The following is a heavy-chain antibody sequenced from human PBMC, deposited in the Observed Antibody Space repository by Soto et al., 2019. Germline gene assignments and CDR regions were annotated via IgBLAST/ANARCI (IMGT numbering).Heavy chain of an antibody. CDR1: GGSISHYY. J-gene: IGHJ5*02. V-gene: IGHV4-59*01. CDR3: ARDRSTYGGGGTGEVKENWFDP. D-gene: IGHD2-8*01. Sequence: LSLTCTVSGGSISHYYWSWIRQSPGKGLEWIGYAYYSGSTDYNPSLKSRVTMSVDTSKNQVSLKLNSVTTADTAVYYCARDRSTYGGGGTGEVKENWFDPWGPGTLVTVSS. CDR2: AYYSGST.